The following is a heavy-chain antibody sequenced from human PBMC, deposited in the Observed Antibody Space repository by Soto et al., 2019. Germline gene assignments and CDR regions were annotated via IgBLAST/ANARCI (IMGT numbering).Heavy chain of an antibody. J-gene: IGHJ4*02. CDR2: IYSSTNT. V-gene: IGHV3-53*01. CDR1: GFTVNSNY. D-gene: IGHD5-12*01. CDR3: AREGYSDYDYMGFDY. Sequence: EVQLVESGGGLIQPGGSLRLSCAASGFTVNSNYMSWVRQTPGKGLEWVSVIYSSTNTYYADSVKGRFTISRDNSNNTLYLQMNSLRAEDTAVYYCAREGYSDYDYMGFDYWGQGTLVTVSS.